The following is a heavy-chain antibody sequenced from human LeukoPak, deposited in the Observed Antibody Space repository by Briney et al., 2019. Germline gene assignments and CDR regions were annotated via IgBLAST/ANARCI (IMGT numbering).Heavy chain of an antibody. V-gene: IGHV3-21*01. Sequence: GESLKISCAASGFTFSSYSMNWVRQAPGKGLEWVSSISSSSSYIYYADSVKGRFTISRDNAKNSLYLQMNSLRAGDTAVYYCARVGGSSSSNYWGQGTLVTVSS. J-gene: IGHJ4*02. D-gene: IGHD6-6*01. CDR1: GFTFSSYS. CDR2: ISSSSSYI. CDR3: ARVGGSSSSNY.